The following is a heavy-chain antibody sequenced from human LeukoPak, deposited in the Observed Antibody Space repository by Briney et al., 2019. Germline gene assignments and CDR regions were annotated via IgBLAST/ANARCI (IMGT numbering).Heavy chain of an antibody. Sequence: GGSLRLSCAASGFTFSSYAMGWVRQAPGKGLEWVSAISGSGGSTYYAGSVKGRFTISRDNSKNTLYLQMNSLRAEDTAVYYCASRADPRRSSYFDYWGQGTLVTVSS. CDR1: GFTFSSYA. CDR2: ISGSGGST. J-gene: IGHJ4*02. CDR3: ASRADPRRSSYFDY. V-gene: IGHV3-23*01. D-gene: IGHD1-14*01.